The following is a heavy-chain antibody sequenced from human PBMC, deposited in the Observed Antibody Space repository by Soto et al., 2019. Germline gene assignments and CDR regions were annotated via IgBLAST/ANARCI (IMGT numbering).Heavy chain of an antibody. CDR3: ARFTIFGVVGNADGRDV. Sequence: GESLKISCNGSGYSFTSYWIGWVRQMPGKGLEWMGIIYPGDSDTRYSPSFQGQVTISADKSISTAYLQWSSLKASDTAMYYCARFTIFGVVGNADGRDVWGQGTTVTVSS. V-gene: IGHV5-51*01. CDR1: GYSFTSYW. J-gene: IGHJ6*02. CDR2: IYPGDSDT. D-gene: IGHD3-3*01.